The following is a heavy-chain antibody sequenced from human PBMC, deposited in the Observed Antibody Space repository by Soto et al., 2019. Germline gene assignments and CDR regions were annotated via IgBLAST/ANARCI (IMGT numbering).Heavy chain of an antibody. Sequence: PGGSLRLSCAASGLTVSTDYMSWVRQAPGKGLEWVSLIYGGGKTFYADSVKGRFTISRDNSNNTLYLQMNSLRAEDTAVYYCARGNYYDSSGNYAYFGLWGQGTLVSVSS. CDR2: IYGGGKT. D-gene: IGHD3-22*01. J-gene: IGHJ4*02. CDR3: ARGNYYDSSGNYAYFGL. CDR1: GLTVSTDY. V-gene: IGHV3-53*01.